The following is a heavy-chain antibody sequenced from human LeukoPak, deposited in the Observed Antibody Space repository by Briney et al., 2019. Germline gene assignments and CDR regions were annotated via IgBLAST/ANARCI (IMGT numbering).Heavy chain of an antibody. CDR2: IYYSGTT. J-gene: IGHJ4*02. D-gene: IGHD3-16*01. Sequence: PSETLSLTCTVSGGSISSGDYYWSWIRQPPGKGLEWIGYIYYSGTTYYNPSLESRVTISVDTSKYQFSLKLSSATAADTAVYYCARVSVRRRFLDYWGQGTLVTVSS. CDR3: ARVSVRRRFLDY. CDR1: GGSISSGDYY. V-gene: IGHV4-30-4*08.